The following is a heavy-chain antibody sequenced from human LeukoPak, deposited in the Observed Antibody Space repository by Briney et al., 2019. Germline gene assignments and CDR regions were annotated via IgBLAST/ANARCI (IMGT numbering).Heavy chain of an antibody. CDR2: IYYSGST. J-gene: IGHJ4*02. CDR3: ARADLTTVTTYCCAKFDY. Sequence: PSETLSLTCTVSGGSISSSSYYWGWIRQPPGKGLEWIGSIYYSGSTYYNPSLKSRVTISVDTSKNQFSLKLSSVTAADTAVYYCARADLTTVTTYCCAKFDYWGQGTLVTVSS. D-gene: IGHD4-17*01. V-gene: IGHV4-39*07. CDR1: GGSISSSSYY.